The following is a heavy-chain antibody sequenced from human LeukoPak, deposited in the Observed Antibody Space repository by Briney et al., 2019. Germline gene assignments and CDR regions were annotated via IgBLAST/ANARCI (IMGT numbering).Heavy chain of an antibody. Sequence: SETLSLTCSASGGSLSSSSYYWGWIRQAPGRGLEWIGNIYYSGSTYYSPSLKSRVTISLDTSKNQFSLKLNSVTAADTAVYYCARQFYESRSPHAKYFQQWGQGTLVTVSS. D-gene: IGHD3-22*01. J-gene: IGHJ1*01. CDR2: IYYSGST. CDR3: ARQFYESRSPHAKYFQQ. CDR1: GGSLSSSSYY. V-gene: IGHV4-39*01.